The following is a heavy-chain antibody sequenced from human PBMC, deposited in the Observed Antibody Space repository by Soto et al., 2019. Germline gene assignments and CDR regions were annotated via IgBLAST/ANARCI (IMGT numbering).Heavy chain of an antibody. CDR1: GFTFSSYA. CDR3: AKDLRTFDYDFWSGYYMDV. J-gene: IGHJ6*04. D-gene: IGHD3-3*01. V-gene: IGHV3-23*01. Sequence: GSLRLSCAASGFTFSSYAMSWVRQAPGKGLEWISRISDSGDNTYYADSMKGRVILSRDNSNNTMYLQMNSLRAEDTVVYYCAKDLRTFDYDFWSGYYMDVWGKGTTVTVSS. CDR2: ISDSGDNT.